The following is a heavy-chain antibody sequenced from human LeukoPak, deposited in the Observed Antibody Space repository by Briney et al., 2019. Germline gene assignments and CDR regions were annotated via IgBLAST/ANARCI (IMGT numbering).Heavy chain of an antibody. CDR1: GDSFSSSSYY. V-gene: IGHV4-39*01. CDR3: ASQIVVPAALMGAFDI. J-gene: IGHJ3*02. Sequence: SETLSLTCTVSGDSFSSSSYYWGWIRQAPGKGLEWIGTIYYSGTTYYNPSLESRVTISVDTSKNQFSLKLSSVTAADTAVYYCASQIVVPAALMGAFDIWGQGTMVTVSS. D-gene: IGHD2-2*01. CDR2: IYYSGTT.